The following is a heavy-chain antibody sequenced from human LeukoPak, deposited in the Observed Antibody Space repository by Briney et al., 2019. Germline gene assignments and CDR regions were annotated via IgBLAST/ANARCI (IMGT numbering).Heavy chain of an antibody. CDR1: GGSISSSSYY. CDR3: ARRYCSSTSCYRTDY. D-gene: IGHD2-2*02. CDR2: IYYGGST. V-gene: IGHV4-39*01. J-gene: IGHJ4*02. Sequence: PSETLSLTCTVSGGSISSSSYYWGWIRQPPGKGLEWLGSIYYGGSTYYNPSLKSRVTISVDTSKNQFSLKLSSVTAADTAVYYCARRYCSSTSCYRTDYWGQGTLVTVSS.